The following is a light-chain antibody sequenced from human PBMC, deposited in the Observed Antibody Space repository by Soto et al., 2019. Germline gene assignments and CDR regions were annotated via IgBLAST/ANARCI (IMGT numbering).Light chain of an antibody. CDR2: DVV. J-gene: IGLJ1*01. V-gene: IGLV2-14*03. CDR3: SSYTSTMTNV. CDR1: SSDVGGSNS. Sequence: QSVLTQPASVYGSPGQSITISCTGTSSDVGGSNSVSWYQLRPGTAPKLILYDVVDRPSGVSYRFSGSKSGNTASLTISGLQAADEADYFCSSYTSTMTNVFGSGTKVTVL.